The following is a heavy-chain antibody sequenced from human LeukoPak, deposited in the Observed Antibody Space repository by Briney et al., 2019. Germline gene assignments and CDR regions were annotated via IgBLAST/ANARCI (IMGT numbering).Heavy chain of an antibody. Sequence: SETLSLTCTVSGGSISSYYWSWIRQPAGKGLEWIGRIYTSGSTNYNPPLKSRVTMSVDTSKNQFSLKLSSVTAADTAVYYCARLGRGATLDAFDIWGQGTMVTVSS. J-gene: IGHJ3*02. D-gene: IGHD3-10*01. CDR2: IYTSGST. V-gene: IGHV4-4*07. CDR1: GGSISSYY. CDR3: ARLGRGATLDAFDI.